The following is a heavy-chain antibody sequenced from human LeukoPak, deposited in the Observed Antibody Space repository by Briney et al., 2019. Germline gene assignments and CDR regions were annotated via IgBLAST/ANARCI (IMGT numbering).Heavy chain of an antibody. CDR2: IQYDGSNE. CDR1: GFTFSSYG. CDR3: AKDRCSNGIGCYYYYIDV. J-gene: IGHJ6*03. D-gene: IGHD2-8*01. Sequence: GGSLRLSCTASGFTFSSYGMHWVRQAPGKGLEWVAYIQYDGSNEQYADSVKGRFSISRDSSKNILYLQMNSLRAEDTAVYYCAKDRCSNGIGCYYYYIDVWGKGTTVTISS. V-gene: IGHV3-30*02.